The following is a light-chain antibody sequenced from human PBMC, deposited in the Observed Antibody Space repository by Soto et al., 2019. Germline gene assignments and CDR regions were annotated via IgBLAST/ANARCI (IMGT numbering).Light chain of an antibody. CDR1: SSNIGSNT. V-gene: IGLV1-44*01. Sequence: LTQPPSASGTPGQRVTISCSGSSSNIGSNTVSWYQHLPRTAPKLLIYSNSQRPSGVPDRFSGSKSGTSASLAISGLQSEDEADYYCAAWEDTLSGLYGFGTGTKVTVL. CDR3: AAWEDTLSGLYG. J-gene: IGLJ1*01. CDR2: SNS.